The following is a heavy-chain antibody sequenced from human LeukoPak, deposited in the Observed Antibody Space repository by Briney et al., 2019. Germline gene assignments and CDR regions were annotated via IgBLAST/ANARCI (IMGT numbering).Heavy chain of an antibody. CDR1: RGAFSGYY. Sequence: SETLSLTCAVYRGAFSGYYWSWIRQPPGNGRKWWGEINHSGTTNDNPSPQSRVTMSVDTSKSQCSRTLSCGAAWDPPVYYCARVVPRWWLHNRFDPWGQGTLVPVSS. CDR3: ARVVPRWWLHNRFDP. D-gene: IGHD5-12*01. CDR2: INHSGTT. V-gene: IGHV4-34*01. J-gene: IGHJ5*02.